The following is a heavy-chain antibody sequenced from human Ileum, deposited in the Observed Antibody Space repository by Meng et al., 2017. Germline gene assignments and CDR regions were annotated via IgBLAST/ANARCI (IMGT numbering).Heavy chain of an antibody. CDR3: ARDHGSLNWFDP. J-gene: IGHJ5*02. V-gene: IGHV3-11*04. D-gene: IGHD6-25*01. CDR1: GFTFSNYY. Sequence: VGLVDSGGGLVQAGGSLRLSCAASGFTFSNYYMTWIRQPPGQGLEWLASVSPTSGSLYFADSVKGRFSISRDNAKNSVSLQMTRLRVEDTAVYYCARDHGSLNWFDPWGQGTLVTVSS. CDR2: VSPTSGSL.